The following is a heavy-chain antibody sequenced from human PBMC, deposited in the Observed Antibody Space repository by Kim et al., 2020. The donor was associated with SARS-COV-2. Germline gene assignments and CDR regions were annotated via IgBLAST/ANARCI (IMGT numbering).Heavy chain of an antibody. CDR1: GGSISSYY. Sequence: SETLSLTCTVSGGSISSYYWSWIRQPPGKGLEWIGYIYYSGSTNYNPSLKSRVTISVDTSKNQFSLKLSSVTAADTAVYYCARDPGKRGMDVWGQGTTVTVSS. CDR2: IYYSGST. CDR3: ARDPGKRGMDV. V-gene: IGHV4-59*01. J-gene: IGHJ6*02.